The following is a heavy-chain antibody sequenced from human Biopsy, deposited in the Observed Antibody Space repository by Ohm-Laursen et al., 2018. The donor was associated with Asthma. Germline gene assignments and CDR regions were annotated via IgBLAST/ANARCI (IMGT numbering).Heavy chain of an antibody. J-gene: IGHJ4*02. D-gene: IGHD2-15*01. CDR3: GIVVAANPFQGDC. CDR1: GFTFSTYG. V-gene: IGHV3-30*03. CDR2: ISYDGSIT. Sequence: SLRLSYAASGFTFSTYGMHWVRQAPGKGLEWVAVISYDGSITHYADSVKGRFTISRDNSKNTVYLDISSLRIEDTAVFYCGIVVAANPFQGDCWGQGTLVTVSS.